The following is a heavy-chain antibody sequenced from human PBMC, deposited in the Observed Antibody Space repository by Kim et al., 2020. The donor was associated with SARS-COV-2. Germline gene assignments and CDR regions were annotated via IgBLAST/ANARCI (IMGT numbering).Heavy chain of an antibody. CDR2: IYYSGST. CDR1: GGSISSGGYY. Sequence: SETLSLTCTVSGGSISSGGYYWSWIRQHPGKGLEWIGYIYYSGSTYYNPSLKSRVTISVDTSKNQFSLKLSSVTAADTAVYYCARETEKVEDLGYCSGGSCYAGFDPWGQGTLVTVSS. CDR3: ARETEKVEDLGYCSGGSCYAGFDP. V-gene: IGHV4-31*03. D-gene: IGHD2-15*01. J-gene: IGHJ5*02.